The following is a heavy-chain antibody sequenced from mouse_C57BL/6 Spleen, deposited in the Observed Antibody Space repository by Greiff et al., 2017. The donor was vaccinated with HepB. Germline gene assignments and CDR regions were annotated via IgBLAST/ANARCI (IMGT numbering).Heavy chain of an antibody. CDR1: GYTFTDYY. V-gene: IGHV1-26*01. D-gene: IGHD1-1*01. Sequence: EVQLQQSGPELVKPGASVKISCKASGYTFTDYYMNWVKQSHGKSLEWIGDINPNNGGTSYNQKFKGKATLTVDKSSSTAYMELRSLTSEDSAVYYGARDYYGSSYWCAYWGQGTLVTVSA. CDR2: INPNNGGT. CDR3: ARDYYGSSYWCAY. J-gene: IGHJ3*01.